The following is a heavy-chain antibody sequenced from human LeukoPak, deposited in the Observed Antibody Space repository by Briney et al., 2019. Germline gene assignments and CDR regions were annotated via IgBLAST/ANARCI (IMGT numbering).Heavy chain of an antibody. J-gene: IGHJ3*01. Sequence: GGSLRLSCAASEFTLSSYWMTWVRQAPGKGLEWAANIKQDGGEKHYVDSVEGRFTISRDNAKNSLFLQMNSLRVEDTAVYYCARDRDYYGSLIYAYDAFDLWGQGTMVTVSS. V-gene: IGHV3-7*03. CDR2: IKQDGGEK. CDR3: ARDRDYYGSLIYAYDAFDL. D-gene: IGHD3-10*01. CDR1: EFTLSSYW.